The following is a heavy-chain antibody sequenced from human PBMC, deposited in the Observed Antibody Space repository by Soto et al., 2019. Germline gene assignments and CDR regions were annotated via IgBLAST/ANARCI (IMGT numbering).Heavy chain of an antibody. CDR2: ISYDVTNK. D-gene: IGHD6-19*01. CDR1: GFSFSSYG. Sequence: PGGSLRLSCAASGFSFSSYGMHWVRQAPGKGLEWVAVISYDVTNKYYADSVKGRFTISRDNSKNTLYLQMNSLRAEDTAVYYYAKDLRIAVAGTDYFDSWGQGTLVTVSS. J-gene: IGHJ4*02. CDR3: AKDLRIAVAGTDYFDS. V-gene: IGHV3-30*18.